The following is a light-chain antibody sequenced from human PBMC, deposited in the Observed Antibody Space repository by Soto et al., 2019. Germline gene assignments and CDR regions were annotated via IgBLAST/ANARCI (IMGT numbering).Light chain of an antibody. V-gene: IGLV2-11*01. J-gene: IGLJ1*01. CDR3: CSYAGGYTDV. Sequence: QSALTQPRSVSGSPGQSVTISCTGTSSDVGGSNYVSWYQHHPGKAPELMIYDVIERPSGVPNRFSESKSVNTASLTVSGLQAEDEADYYCCSYAGGYTDVFGTGTKVTVL. CDR2: DVI. CDR1: SSDVGGSNY.